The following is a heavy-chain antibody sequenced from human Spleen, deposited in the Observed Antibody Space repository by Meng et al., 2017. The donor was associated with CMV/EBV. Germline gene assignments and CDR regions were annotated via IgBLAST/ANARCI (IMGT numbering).Heavy chain of an antibody. V-gene: IGHV1-2*02. J-gene: IGHJ4*02. CDR1: FSGYS. Sequence: FSGYSLHWVRRAPGQGLEWMGWINPNSGGTNYAQKFQGRVTMTRDTSISTAYMELSRLRSDDTAVYYCARGYDFWSGYYSGAVDYWGQGTLVTVSS. CDR2: INPNSGGT. CDR3: ARGYDFWSGYYSGAVDY. D-gene: IGHD3-3*01.